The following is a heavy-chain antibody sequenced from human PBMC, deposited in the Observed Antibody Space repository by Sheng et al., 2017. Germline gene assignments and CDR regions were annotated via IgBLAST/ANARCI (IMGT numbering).Heavy chain of an antibody. J-gene: IGHJ4*02. D-gene: IGHD2-21*02. CDR2: ISAYNGNT. CDR1: GYTFTSYG. Sequence: QVQLVQSGAEVKKPGASVKVSCKASGYTFTSYGISWVRQAPGQGLEWMGWISAYNGNTNYAQKLQGRVTMTTDTSTSTAYMELRSLRSDDTAVYYCARDRQKRYCGGDCYNDGDYWGQGTLVTVSS. V-gene: IGHV1-18*01. CDR3: ARDRQKRYCGGDCYNDGDY.